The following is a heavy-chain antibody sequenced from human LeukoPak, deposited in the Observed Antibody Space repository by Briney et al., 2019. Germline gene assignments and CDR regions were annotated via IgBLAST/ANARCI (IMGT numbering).Heavy chain of an antibody. J-gene: IGHJ3*02. CDR2: IGASGAT. Sequence: GGSLRLSCAASGFTFRKYAMTWVRQAPGKGPEWVSAIGASGATFYADSVKGRFTISRDNSRNTLHLQMNSLRTEDTAVYYCAKNYHDNTAYFSWAFDKWGQGTMVTLPS. CDR3: AKNYHDNTAYFSWAFDK. D-gene: IGHD3-22*01. V-gene: IGHV3-23*01. CDR1: GFTFRKYA.